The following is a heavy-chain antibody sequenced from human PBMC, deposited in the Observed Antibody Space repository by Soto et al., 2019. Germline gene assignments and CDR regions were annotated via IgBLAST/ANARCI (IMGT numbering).Heavy chain of an antibody. Sequence: GGSLRLSCAASGFTFDDYAMHFVRQSPCKGLEWVSLISWDGGSTYYADSVKGRFTISRDNSKNSLYLQMNSLRAEDTALYYCAKDTGDSSSRHYYYYYGMDVWGQGTTVTVSS. D-gene: IGHD6-6*01. CDR3: AKDTGDSSSRHYYYYYGMDV. J-gene: IGHJ6*02. V-gene: IGHV3-43D*04. CDR1: GFTFDDYA. CDR2: ISWDGGST.